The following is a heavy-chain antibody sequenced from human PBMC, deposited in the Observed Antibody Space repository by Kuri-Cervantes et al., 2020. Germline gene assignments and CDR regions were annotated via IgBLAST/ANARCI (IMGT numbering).Heavy chain of an antibody. D-gene: IGHD2-2*01. CDR3: GTSCYGEYYYYMDV. V-gene: IGHV1-3*01. CDR1: GYTFTSYA. CDR2: INAGNGNT. J-gene: IGHJ6*03. Sequence: ASVKVSCKASGYTFTSYAMHWVRQAPGQRLEWMGWINAGNGNTKYSQKFQGRVTITRDTSASTAHMELSSLRSEDTAVYYCGTSCYGEYYYYMDVWGKGTTVTVSS.